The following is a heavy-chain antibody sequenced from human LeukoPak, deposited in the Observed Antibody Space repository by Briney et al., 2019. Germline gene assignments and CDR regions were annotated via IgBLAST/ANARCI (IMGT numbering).Heavy chain of an antibody. CDR3: ASLGGYSYGPRTLDYYYYMDV. D-gene: IGHD5-18*01. CDR1: GFTFSSYS. V-gene: IGHV3-48*01. CDR2: ISSSSSTI. Sequence: GGPLRLSCAASGFTFSSYSMNWVRQAPGKGLEWVSYISSSSSTIYYADSVKGRFTISRDNAKNSLYLQMNSLRAEDTAVYYCASLGGYSYGPRTLDYYYYMDVWGKGTTVTVSS. J-gene: IGHJ6*03.